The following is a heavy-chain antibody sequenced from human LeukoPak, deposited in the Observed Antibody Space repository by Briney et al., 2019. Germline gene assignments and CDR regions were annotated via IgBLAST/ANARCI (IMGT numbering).Heavy chain of an antibody. CDR2: IIPILGIA. CDR1: GGTFSSYA. V-gene: IGHV1-69*04. J-gene: IGHJ4*02. Sequence: RGASVKVSCKASGGTFSSYAISWVRQAPGQGLEWMGRIIPILGIANYAQKFQGRVTITADKSTSTAYMELSSLRSEDTAVYYCAREFPSSGWLDYWGQGTLVTVSS. D-gene: IGHD6-19*01. CDR3: AREFPSSGWLDY.